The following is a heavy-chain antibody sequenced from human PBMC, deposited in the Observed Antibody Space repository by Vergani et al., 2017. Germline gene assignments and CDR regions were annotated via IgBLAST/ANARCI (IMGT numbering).Heavy chain of an antibody. Sequence: QVQLVESGGGVVQPGRSLRLSCAASGFTFSSYAMHWVRQAPGKGLEWVAVISYDGSNKYYADSVKSRFTISRDNSKNTLYLQMNSLRAEDTAVYYCARDGGYCSGGSCSEENYYYYGMDVWGQGTTVTVSS. CDR1: GFTFSSYA. CDR2: ISYDGSNK. CDR3: ARDGGYCSGGSCSEENYYYYGMDV. J-gene: IGHJ6*02. V-gene: IGHV3-30-3*01. D-gene: IGHD2-15*01.